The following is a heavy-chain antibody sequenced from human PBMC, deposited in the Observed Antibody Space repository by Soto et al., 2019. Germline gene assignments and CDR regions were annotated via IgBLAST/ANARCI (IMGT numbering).Heavy chain of an antibody. V-gene: IGHV1-69*13. CDR2: IIPIFGTA. CDR1: GGTFSSYA. D-gene: IGHD5-12*01. J-gene: IGHJ4*02. Sequence: SVKVSCKASGGTFSSYAISWVRQAPGQGLEWMGGIIPIFGTANYAQKFQGRVTITADESTSTAYMELSSLRSEDTAVYYCARGVFDGYPIDYWGQGTLVTVSS. CDR3: ARGVFDGYPIDY.